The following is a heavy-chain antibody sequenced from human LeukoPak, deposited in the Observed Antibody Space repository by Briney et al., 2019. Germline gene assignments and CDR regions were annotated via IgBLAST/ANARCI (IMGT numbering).Heavy chain of an antibody. CDR3: ARRDYFYGSGGAPFDH. CDR2: RNPGRDT. V-gene: IGHV4-34*01. CDR1: RGSISTYY. Sequence: SETLSLTCTVSRGSISTYYWTWIRQSPGKGLEWIGERNPGRDTNINPSLTGRVTISVDTSKNQVSLKLTSVTAADTGVYFCARRDYFYGSGGAPFDHWGQGTLVTVSP. D-gene: IGHD3-10*01. J-gene: IGHJ4*02.